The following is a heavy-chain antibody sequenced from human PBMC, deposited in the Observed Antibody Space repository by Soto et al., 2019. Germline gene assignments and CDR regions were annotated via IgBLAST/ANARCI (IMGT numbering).Heavy chain of an antibody. CDR2: ISAYNGNK. CDR3: ARGSKPGIAAAGTVSFDP. Sequence: QVQLVQSGAEVKKPGASVKVSCKASGYTFNSYGITWVRQAPGQGLEWMGWISAYNGNKNYAQKLQGRVTVTTDTSTSTAYMELRSLRSDDTAVYYCARGSKPGIAAAGTVSFDPWGQGTLVTVSS. J-gene: IGHJ5*02. V-gene: IGHV1-18*01. D-gene: IGHD6-13*01. CDR1: GYTFNSYG.